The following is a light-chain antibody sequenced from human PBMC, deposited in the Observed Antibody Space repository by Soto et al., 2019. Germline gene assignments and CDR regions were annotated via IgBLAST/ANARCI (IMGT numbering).Light chain of an antibody. CDR2: DAT. Sequence: EIVLTQSPGTLSLSPGERATLSCRASESVSDNYLAWYQQRSGQAPRLLIYDATNRATGIPARFSGAGSGTDFTLSINRLEPEDFAVYYCQHYDTSLTFGGGTKVDIK. V-gene: IGKV3-20*01. J-gene: IGKJ4*01. CDR3: QHYDTSLT. CDR1: ESVSDNY.